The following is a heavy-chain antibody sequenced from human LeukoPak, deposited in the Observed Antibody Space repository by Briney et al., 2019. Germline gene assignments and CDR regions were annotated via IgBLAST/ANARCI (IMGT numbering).Heavy chain of an antibody. Sequence: EESLKISCKGSGYTFTSNWIAWVRRMPGKGLEWMGIIYPGDSDTRYSPSFQGQVTISADKSISTAYLQWISLKASDTAMYYCARSGNGWAFDYWGQGTLVTVSS. D-gene: IGHD6-19*01. CDR3: ARSGNGWAFDY. V-gene: IGHV5-51*01. CDR1: GYTFTSNW. CDR2: IYPGDSDT. J-gene: IGHJ4*02.